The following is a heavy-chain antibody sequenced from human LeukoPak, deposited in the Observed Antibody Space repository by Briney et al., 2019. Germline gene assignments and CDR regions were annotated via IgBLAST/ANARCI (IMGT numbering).Heavy chain of an antibody. D-gene: IGHD1-7*01. CDR2: INHRGST. V-gene: IGHV4-34*01. CDR3: ALRTWNYDY. CDR1: GGSFSVYY. Sequence: SETLSLTCAVYGGSFSVYYWTWIRQPPGKGLEWIGEINHRGSTNHNPSLKSRVTISVDTSKNQFSLKLSSVTAADTAVYYCALRTWNYDYWGQGTLVTVSS. J-gene: IGHJ4*02.